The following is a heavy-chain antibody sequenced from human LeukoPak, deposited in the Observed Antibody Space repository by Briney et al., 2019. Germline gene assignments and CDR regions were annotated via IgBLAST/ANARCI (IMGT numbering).Heavy chain of an antibody. V-gene: IGHV3-23*01. Sequence: GGSLRLSCAASGFTFSSYAMSWVRQAPGKGLEWVSAISGSGGSTNYADSVKGRFTISRDNSKNTLYLQMNSLRAEDTAVYYCAKGYCSSTSCYFHYWGQGTLVTVSS. CDR3: AKGYCSSTSCYFHY. D-gene: IGHD2-2*01. CDR2: ISGSGGST. J-gene: IGHJ4*02. CDR1: GFTFSSYA.